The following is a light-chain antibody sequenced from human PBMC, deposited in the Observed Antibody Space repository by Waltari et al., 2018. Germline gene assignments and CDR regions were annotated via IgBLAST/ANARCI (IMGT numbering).Light chain of an antibody. V-gene: IGLV2-14*01. CDR1: SSDVGGYHH. CDR3: SSYTTSNTWV. CDR2: EVT. Sequence: QSALPQSASVSGSPGQSITISCTGTSSDVGGYHHVSWYQHHPGKAPKLMIFEVTDRPSGVSNRFSGSKSGNTASLTISGLQAEDEADYYCSSYTTSNTWVFGGGTKVTVL. J-gene: IGLJ3*02.